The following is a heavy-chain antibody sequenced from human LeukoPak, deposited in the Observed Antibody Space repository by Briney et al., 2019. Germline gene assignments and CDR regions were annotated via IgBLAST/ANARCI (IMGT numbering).Heavy chain of an antibody. CDR3: ARVAKRSGMDYYDSSGPADY. J-gene: IGHJ4*02. Sequence: ASVKVSSKASGYTFTSYGISWVRQAPGQGLEWMGWISAYNGNTNYAQKLQGRVTMTTDTSTSTAYMELRSLRSDDTAVYYCARVAKRSGMDYYDSSGPADYWGQGTLVTVSS. V-gene: IGHV1-18*01. CDR2: ISAYNGNT. CDR1: GYTFTSYG. D-gene: IGHD3-22*01.